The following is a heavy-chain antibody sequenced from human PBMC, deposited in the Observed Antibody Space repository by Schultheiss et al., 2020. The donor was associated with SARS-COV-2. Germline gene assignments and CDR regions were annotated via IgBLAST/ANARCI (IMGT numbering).Heavy chain of an antibody. J-gene: IGHJ5*02. Sequence: SETLSLTCAVYGGSFSGYYWNWIRQPPGKGLEWIGEINHSGSTNYNPSLKSRVTISVDTSKNQFSLKLSSVTAADTAVYYCARERWQYYDSSGNLNWFDPWGQGTLVTVSS. CDR3: ARERWQYYDSSGNLNWFDP. V-gene: IGHV4-34*01. D-gene: IGHD3-22*01. CDR1: GGSFSGYY. CDR2: INHSGST.